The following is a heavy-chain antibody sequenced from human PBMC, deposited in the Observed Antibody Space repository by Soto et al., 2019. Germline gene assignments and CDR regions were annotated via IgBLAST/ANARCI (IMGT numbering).Heavy chain of an antibody. V-gene: IGHV4-34*01. D-gene: IGHD3-10*01. Sequence: QVQLQQWGAGLLKPSETLSLTCAVYGGSFSGYYWNWIRQPPGKGLEWIGKINHSGSTNYNPSLKSRVTISVDTSKNLSSLKLTSVTAADTAVYYCAGDRPSLLWFGENWFDPWGQGTLVTVSS. J-gene: IGHJ5*02. CDR1: GGSFSGYY. CDR2: INHSGST. CDR3: AGDRPSLLWFGENWFDP.